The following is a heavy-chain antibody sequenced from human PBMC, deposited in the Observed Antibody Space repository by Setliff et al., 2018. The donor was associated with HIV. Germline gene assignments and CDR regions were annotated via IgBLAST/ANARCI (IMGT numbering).Heavy chain of an antibody. CDR3: AREGDYADFDY. CDR1: GGSISSHY. V-gene: IGHV4-4*08. CDR2: LFARGTS. J-gene: IGHJ4*02. Sequence: SSETLSLTCTVSGGSISSHYWSWIRQPPGKGLEWIGHLFARGTSNYNPSLKSRVTISLDTSKNQFSLKVRSVTAADTAVYYCAREGDYADFDYWGQGTLVTVSS. D-gene: IGHD4-17*01.